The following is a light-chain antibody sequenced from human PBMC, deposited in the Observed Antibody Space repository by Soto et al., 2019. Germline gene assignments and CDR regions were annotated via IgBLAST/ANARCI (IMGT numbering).Light chain of an antibody. CDR2: EVT. V-gene: IGLV2-8*01. J-gene: IGLJ1*01. Sequence: QSVLTRPPSASGSPGQSVTISCTGASSDVGGYNYVSWFQQHPGKAPKLLIYEVTNRPSGVPDRFSGSKSDNTASLTVSGLQAEDEADYYCSSYAGSNTFVFGTGTKLTVL. CDR3: SSYAGSNTFV. CDR1: SSDVGGYNY.